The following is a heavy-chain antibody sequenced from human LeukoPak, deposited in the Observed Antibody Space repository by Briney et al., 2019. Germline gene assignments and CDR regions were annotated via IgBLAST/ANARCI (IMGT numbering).Heavy chain of an antibody. CDR3: APLPSQTGIYLDYYSAK. J-gene: IGHJ1*01. CDR1: GYPISRGYF. Sequence: SETLSLTCVVSGYPISRGYFWGWVRQPPGKGLEWIGSMSHSGNTHYRPSLKSRVTISTDMSNNQLSLSLSSVTAAGTGVYICAPLPSQTGIYLDYYSAKWGQGTLVTVSA. D-gene: IGHD2-21*02. V-gene: IGHV4-38-2*01. CDR2: MSHSGNT.